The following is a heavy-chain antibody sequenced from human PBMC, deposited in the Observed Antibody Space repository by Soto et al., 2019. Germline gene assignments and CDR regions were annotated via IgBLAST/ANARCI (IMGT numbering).Heavy chain of an antibody. CDR2: MYSSGYT. CDR3: AREWSAFDY. CDR1: GDSFSRYK. J-gene: IGHJ4*02. Sequence: LSLTCTVSGDSFSRYKWSWIRQPPGKGLEYIDYMYSSGYTDYNPSLKSRVTMSLDTSKNQYSLKLTSATAADTAVYYCAREWSAFDYWGQGTLVTVSS. V-gene: IGHV4-59*01. D-gene: IGHD2-15*01.